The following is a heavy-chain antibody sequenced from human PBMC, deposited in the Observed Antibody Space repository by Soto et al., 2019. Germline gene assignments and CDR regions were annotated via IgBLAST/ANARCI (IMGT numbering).Heavy chain of an antibody. V-gene: IGHV1-8*02. Sequence: GASVKVSCKASGYTFTSYDINWVRQATGQGLEWMGWMNPNSGNTGYARKFQGRVTMTRNTSISTAYMELSSLRSEDTAVYYCARGGYCSGGSCYGLYYYYYMDVWGKGTTVTVSS. CDR3: ARGGYCSGGSCYGLYYYYYMDV. D-gene: IGHD2-15*01. CDR1: GYTFTSYD. J-gene: IGHJ6*03. CDR2: MNPNSGNT.